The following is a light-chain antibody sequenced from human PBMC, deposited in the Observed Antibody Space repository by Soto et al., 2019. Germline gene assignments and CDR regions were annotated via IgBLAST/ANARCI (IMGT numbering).Light chain of an antibody. V-gene: IGLV1-44*01. CDR3: AAWDDSLKGYV. J-gene: IGLJ1*01. Sequence: QSVLTQPPSASGTPGQRVTISCSGSSSNIGSNTVNWYQQLPGTAPKLLIYSNNQWPSGVPDRFSGSKSGTSASLAISGLQSEDEADYYCAAWDDSLKGYVFGTGTQLTVL. CDR1: SSNIGSNT. CDR2: SNN.